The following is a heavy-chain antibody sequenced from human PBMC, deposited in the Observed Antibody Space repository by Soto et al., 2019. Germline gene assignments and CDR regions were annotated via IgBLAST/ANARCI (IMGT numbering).Heavy chain of an antibody. CDR3: ARARLTYWYFDL. CDR2: ITSSSSYT. V-gene: IGHV3-11*06. Sequence: QVQLLESGGGLVKPGGSLRLSCAASGFTFSDYYMGWIRQAPGKGLEWVSYITSSSSYTNDADSVKGRFIISRDNAKKSLDLQMNSLRAEDTAVYYVARARLTYWYFDLWGRGTLVTVSS. J-gene: IGHJ2*01. CDR1: GFTFSDYY.